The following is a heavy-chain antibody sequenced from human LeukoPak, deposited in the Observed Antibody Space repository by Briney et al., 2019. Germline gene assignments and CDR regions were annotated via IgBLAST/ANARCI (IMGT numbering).Heavy chain of an antibody. CDR3: TRMTTGHDY. V-gene: IGHV4-34*01. CDR1: GVSFDDYY. J-gene: IGHJ4*02. D-gene: IGHD4-17*01. Sequence: PSETLSLTCAVSGVSFDDYYWSWVRQTPGKGLEWIGEINHSGYTNDSPSLKSRVSLSIDTSRKQFSLNLRSVTVADAGIYYCTRMTTGHDYWGQGTLVTVSS. CDR2: INHSGYT.